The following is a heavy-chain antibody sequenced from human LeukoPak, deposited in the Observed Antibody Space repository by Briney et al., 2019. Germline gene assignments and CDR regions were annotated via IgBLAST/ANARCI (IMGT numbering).Heavy chain of an antibody. CDR3: ASQLGGTTFH. CDR1: GGSISSYF. Sequence: SETLSLTCTVSGGSISSYFWSWIRQPPGKGLEWIGYVYYNGITNYNPSLKSRVSISLDTSKNQFSLRLNSVTAAETAVYYCASQLGGTTFHWGQGTLVTVSS. CDR2: VYYNGIT. J-gene: IGHJ4*02. D-gene: IGHD1/OR15-1a*01. V-gene: IGHV4-59*01.